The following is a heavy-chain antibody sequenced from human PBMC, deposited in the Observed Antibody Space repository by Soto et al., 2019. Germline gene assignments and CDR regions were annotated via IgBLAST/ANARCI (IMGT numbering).Heavy chain of an antibody. Sequence: EVQLVESGGGLVQPGGSLRLSCVASGLTLSRYWMSWVRQAPGKGLEWVANIKEDGGKTYYVDSVKGRFTISRDNAKNSVYLQMNSLRVEDTAVCYCSRDYYGPGPDWGQGTLVIVSS. CDR2: IKEDGGKT. J-gene: IGHJ4*02. CDR3: SRDYYGPGPD. V-gene: IGHV3-7*04. CDR1: GLTLSRYW. D-gene: IGHD3-22*01.